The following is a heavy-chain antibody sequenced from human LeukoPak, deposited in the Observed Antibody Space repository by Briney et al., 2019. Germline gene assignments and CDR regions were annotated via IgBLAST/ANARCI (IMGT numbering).Heavy chain of an antibody. Sequence: GGSLRLSCAASGFTFSSYGMHWVRQAPGKGLEWVAVISYDGSNKYYADSVKGRFTISRDNSKNTLYLQMNSLRAEDTAVYYCAKDTFQELPYYDFWSGSHFGDWGQGTLVTVSS. CDR2: ISYDGSNK. J-gene: IGHJ4*02. CDR3: AKDTFQELPYYDFWSGSHFGD. D-gene: IGHD3-3*01. CDR1: GFTFSSYG. V-gene: IGHV3-30*18.